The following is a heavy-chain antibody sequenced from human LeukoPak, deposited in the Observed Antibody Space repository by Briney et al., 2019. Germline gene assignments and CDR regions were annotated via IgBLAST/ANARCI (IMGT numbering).Heavy chain of an antibody. V-gene: IGHV1-46*01. D-gene: IGHD5-18*01. CDR3: ARRGGYSPYPSAEYFQH. CDR1: GYTFTSYY. Sequence: ASVKVSCKASGYTFTSYYMHWVRQAPGQGLEWMGIINPSGGSTSYAQKFQGRVTMTRDTSTSTVYMELSSLRSEDTAVYYCARRGGYSPYPSAEYFQHWGQGTLVAVSS. CDR2: INPSGGST. J-gene: IGHJ1*01.